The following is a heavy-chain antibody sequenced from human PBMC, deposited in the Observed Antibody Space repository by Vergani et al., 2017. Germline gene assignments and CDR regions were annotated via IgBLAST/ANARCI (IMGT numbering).Heavy chain of an antibody. Sequence: QVQLVESGGGVVQPEGSLRLSCAASGFTFSSYGMHWVRQAPGKGLEWVAFIRYDGSNKYYTDSVKGRFTISRDNSKNTLYLQMNSLRAEDTAVYYCAKDAVLGIAAAGRGWYFDYWGQGTLVTVSS. D-gene: IGHD6-13*01. J-gene: IGHJ4*02. CDR1: GFTFSSYG. CDR2: IRYDGSNK. CDR3: AKDAVLGIAAAGRGWYFDY. V-gene: IGHV3-30*02.